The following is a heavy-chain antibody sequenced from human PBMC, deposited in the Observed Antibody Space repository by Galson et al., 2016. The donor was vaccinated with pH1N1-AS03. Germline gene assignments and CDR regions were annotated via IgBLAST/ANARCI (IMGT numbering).Heavy chain of an antibody. Sequence: SETLSLTCAVSGYSISSAYSISSAYYWGWIRQTPGRGLEWIGTIFHSGSPFYNPSLKNRVTISVDTSKNQFSLKLFSVTAADTAVYYCARLKINDILSGYLYDSWGQGTLFTVSS. D-gene: IGHD3-9*01. CDR2: IFHSGSP. CDR3: ARLKINDILSGYLYDS. J-gene: IGHJ4*02. CDR1: GYSISSAYSISSAYY. V-gene: IGHV4-38-2*01.